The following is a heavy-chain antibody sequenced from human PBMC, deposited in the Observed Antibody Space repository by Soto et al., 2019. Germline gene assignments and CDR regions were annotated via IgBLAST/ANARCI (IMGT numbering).Heavy chain of an antibody. J-gene: IGHJ4*02. CDR3: AKDLPPVDIVATPLDY. V-gene: IGHV3-23*01. D-gene: IGHD5-12*01. CDR2: ISGSGGST. CDR1: GFTFSSYA. Sequence: GGSLRLSCAASGFTFSSYAMSWVRQAPGKGLEWVSAISGSGGSTYYADSVKGRFTISRHNSKNKPYLQMNSLRAEDTAVYYCAKDLPPVDIVATPLDYWGQGTLVTVSS.